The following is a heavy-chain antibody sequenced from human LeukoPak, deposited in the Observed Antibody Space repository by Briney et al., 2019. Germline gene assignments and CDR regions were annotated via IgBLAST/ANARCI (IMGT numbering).Heavy chain of an antibody. J-gene: IGHJ5*02. D-gene: IGHD2-21*01. CDR2: VSSSGSTI. Sequence: GGSLRLSCAASGFTFSDYYMHWIRLAPGKGLEWVSYVSSSGSTINYADSVKGRFTISRDNAKKSLYLQMNSLRAEDTAVYYCARVAPNWFDPWGQGTLVTVSS. V-gene: IGHV3-11*04. CDR3: ARVAPNWFDP. CDR1: GFTFSDYY.